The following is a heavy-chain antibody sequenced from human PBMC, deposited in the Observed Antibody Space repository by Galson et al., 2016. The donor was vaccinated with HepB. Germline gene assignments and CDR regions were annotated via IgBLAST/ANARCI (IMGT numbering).Heavy chain of an antibody. D-gene: IGHD4-23*01. CDR2: ITGDRANA. V-gene: IGHV3-43*01. CDR1: GFTFGTYT. CDR3: AKDHGGYSGFDY. Sequence: SLRLSCAASGFTFGTYTMHWIRQAPGEGLQWVSLITGDRANAYYADSVKGRFTISRDNRKNSLYLQMNSLRTEDTALYHCAKDHGGYSGFDYWGQGTLVTVSS. J-gene: IGHJ4*02.